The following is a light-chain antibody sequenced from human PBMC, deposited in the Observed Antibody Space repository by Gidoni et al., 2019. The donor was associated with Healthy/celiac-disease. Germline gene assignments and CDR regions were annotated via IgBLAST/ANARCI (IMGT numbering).Light chain of an antibody. CDR2: WAS. CDR3: QQYYTTPWT. Sequence: DIVMTQSPDSLAVSLGERATINCKSSQNVLYSSNSNNYLAWYQQKPGQPPKLLIYWASTRGSGVPDRFSGSGSGTDFTLTISSLQAEDVAVYYCQQYYTTPWTFGQGTKVEIK. V-gene: IGKV4-1*01. J-gene: IGKJ1*01. CDR1: QNVLYSSNSNNY.